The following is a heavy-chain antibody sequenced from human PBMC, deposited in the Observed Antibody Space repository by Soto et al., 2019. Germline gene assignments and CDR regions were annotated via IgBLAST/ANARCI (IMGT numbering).Heavy chain of an antibody. CDR2: VSGSGGST. V-gene: IGHV3-23*01. J-gene: IGHJ4*02. CDR3: AKDVTSYDFWSGFLY. Sequence: EVQLLESGGGLVQPGGSLRLSCAASGFTFSSYAMSWVRQAPGRGLEWVSTVSGSGGSTNYADSVKGRFTISRDNSKNPLYLQMNSLRAEDTAVYFCAKDVTSYDFWSGFLYWGQGTLVTVSS. CDR1: GFTFSSYA. D-gene: IGHD3-3*01.